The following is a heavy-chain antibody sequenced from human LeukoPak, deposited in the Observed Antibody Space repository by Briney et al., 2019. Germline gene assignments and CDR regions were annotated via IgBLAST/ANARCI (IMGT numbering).Heavy chain of an antibody. J-gene: IGHJ4*02. CDR3: ARSQSGSLRAPFDY. CDR1: LYTFTNYG. Sequence: ASVKDSCMPSLYTFTNYGFISVRQAPGQGLAWMGWISAYNGNTAYPKKIQGRVTMTTDTSASTVYMDLRSLKSDDTAVYYCARSQSGSLRAPFDYWGEGSLVAVSS. D-gene: IGHD3-10*01. V-gene: IGHV1-18*01. CDR2: ISAYNGNT.